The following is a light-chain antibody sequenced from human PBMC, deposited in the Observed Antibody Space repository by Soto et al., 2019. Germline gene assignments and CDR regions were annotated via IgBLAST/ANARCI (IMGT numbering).Light chain of an antibody. V-gene: IGLV2-14*01. CDR1: SGDVGAYNY. J-gene: IGLJ1*01. Sequence: QSALTQPASVSGSPGQSITISCTGISGDVGAYNYVSWYQQHPDKAPKLMIYEVSNRPSGVSNRFSGSKSGNTASLTISGLQPEDEADYYFSSYTSSSTFFGTGTKVTVL. CDR2: EVS. CDR3: SSYTSSSTF.